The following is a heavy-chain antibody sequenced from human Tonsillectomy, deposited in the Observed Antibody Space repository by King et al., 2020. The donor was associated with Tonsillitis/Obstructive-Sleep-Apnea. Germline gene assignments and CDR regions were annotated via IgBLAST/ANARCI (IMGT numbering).Heavy chain of an antibody. J-gene: IGHJ6*03. D-gene: IGHD2-2*01. CDR2: ITSSSSTT. Sequence: VQLVESGGGLVQPGGSLRLSCAASGFTFSSYSMNWVRQAPGKGLEWVSYITSSSSTTHYVDSVKGRFTITRDNAKNSLYLQMNSLRDEDTARYYCARDSSTSGHYYYYLDVWGKGATVTVSS. CDR1: GFTFSSYS. CDR3: ARDSSTSGHYYYYLDV. V-gene: IGHV3-48*02.